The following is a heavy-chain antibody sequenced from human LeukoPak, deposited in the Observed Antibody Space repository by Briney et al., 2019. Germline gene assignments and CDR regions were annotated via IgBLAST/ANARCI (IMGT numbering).Heavy chain of an antibody. CDR2: IIPIFGTA. CDR1: GGTFSSYA. D-gene: IGHD3-9*01. V-gene: IGHV1-69*13. CDR3: ARDVAVLRYFDWFPDAATYYMDV. Sequence: GASVKVSCKASGGTFSSYAISWVRQAPGQGLEWMGGIIPIFGTANYAQKFQGRVTITPDESTSTAYMELSSLRSEDTAVHYCARDVAVLRYFDWFPDAATYYMDVWGKGTTVTVSS. J-gene: IGHJ6*03.